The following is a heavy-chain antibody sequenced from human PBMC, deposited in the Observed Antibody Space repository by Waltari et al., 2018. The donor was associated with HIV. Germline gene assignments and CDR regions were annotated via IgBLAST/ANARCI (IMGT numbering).Heavy chain of an antibody. Sequence: EVQLGDSGGALVRPGGSLRLACAASGINITSNYMSWVRQGPGRGVGGVSGRERGGATYHSESGKGLFTIARGNAKNSLYLQRNSLRAEDTAVYYCASPQGAKGYWGQGTLVTVSS. J-gene: IGHJ4*02. CDR2: RERGGAT. D-gene: IGHD3-16*01. CDR1: GINITSNY. CDR3: ASPQGAKGY. V-gene: IGHV3-66*01.